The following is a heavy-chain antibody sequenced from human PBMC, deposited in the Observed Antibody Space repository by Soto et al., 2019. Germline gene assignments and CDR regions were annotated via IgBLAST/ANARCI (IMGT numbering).Heavy chain of an antibody. CDR3: ARYHLAVAAVSRMDV. Sequence: GGSLRLSCAASGFTFSDYYMSWIRQAPGKGLEWVSYISSSSSYTNYADSVKGRFTISRDNAKNSLYLQMNSLRAEDTAVYYCARYHLAVAAVSRMDVWGQGTTVTVSS. CDR1: GFTFSDYY. J-gene: IGHJ6*02. CDR2: ISSSSSYT. D-gene: IGHD6-19*01. V-gene: IGHV3-11*06.